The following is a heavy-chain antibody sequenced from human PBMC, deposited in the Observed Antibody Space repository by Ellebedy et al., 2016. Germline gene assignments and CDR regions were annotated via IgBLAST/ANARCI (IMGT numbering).Heavy chain of an antibody. J-gene: IGHJ4*02. CDR2: ISGSRSYI. D-gene: IGHD3-10*01. V-gene: IGHV3-21*01. Sequence: GESLKISCVASGFTFSTYNMNWVRQAPGKGLEWVSSISGSRSYIYYSDSMKGRFTISRDNAKNSLFLQMNSLRAEDTAVYYCAKSGESAYYFDFWGQGTPVTVSS. CDR3: AKSGESAYYFDF. CDR1: GFTFSTYN.